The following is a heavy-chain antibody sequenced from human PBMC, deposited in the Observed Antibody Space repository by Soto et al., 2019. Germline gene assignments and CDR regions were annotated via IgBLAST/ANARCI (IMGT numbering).Heavy chain of an antibody. CDR2: MSLDGSKE. CDR1: GFSFRTYN. D-gene: IGHD1-26*01. J-gene: IGHJ4*02. V-gene: IGHV3-30*18. CDR3: AKEIRGRQFDS. Sequence: QVQLVESGGGVVQPGRSLRLSCAASGFSFRTYNIQWLRQAPGKGLEWVAVMSLDGSKEFCRDSVKGRFTVSRDNAKSTLYLQMNSLRPEDTALYYCAKEIRGRQFDSWGRGTLVTVSS.